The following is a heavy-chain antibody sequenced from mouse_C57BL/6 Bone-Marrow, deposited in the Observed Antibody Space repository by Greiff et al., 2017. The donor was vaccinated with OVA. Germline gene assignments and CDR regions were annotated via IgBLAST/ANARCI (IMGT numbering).Heavy chain of an antibody. CDR2: ISSGGDYI. CDR3: TSDYDYDGYWYFDV. Sequence: EVKLEESGEGLVKPGGSLKLSCAASGFTFSSYAMSWVRQTPEKRLEWVAYISSGGDYIYYADTVKGRFTISRDNARNTLYLQMSSLKSEDTAMYYCTSDYDYDGYWYFDVWGTGTTVTVSS. V-gene: IGHV5-9-1*02. D-gene: IGHD2-4*01. J-gene: IGHJ1*03. CDR1: GFTFSSYA.